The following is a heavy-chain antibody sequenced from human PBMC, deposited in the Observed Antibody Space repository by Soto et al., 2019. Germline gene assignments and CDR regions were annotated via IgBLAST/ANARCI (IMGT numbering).Heavy chain of an antibody. Sequence: GGSLRLSCAASGFTFSSRAMNWVRVAPGRGLEWVSSIRGNGAVTSYADSVKGRFTVSRDNSKNMLYLQMNSLRPEDTAVYYCAMVLELGHWHGSTAYIYELENWGQGTMVAVSS. CDR2: IRGNGAVT. J-gene: IGHJ3*01. V-gene: IGHV3-23*01. CDR1: GFTFSSRA. D-gene: IGHD3-16*01. CDR3: AMVLELGHWHGSTAYIYELEN.